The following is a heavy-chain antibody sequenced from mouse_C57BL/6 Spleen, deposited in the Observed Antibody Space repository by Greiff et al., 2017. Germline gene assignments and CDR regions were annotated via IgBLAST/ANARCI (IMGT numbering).Heavy chain of an antibody. CDR1: GFSLTSYG. Sequence: VQLQPSGPGLVQPSQSLSITCTVSGFSLTSYGVHWVRQPPGKGLEWLGVIWSGGSTDYNAAFISRLSISKDNSKSQVFLKMNSLQADDTAIYYWAKKEGLYDYAYAMDYWGQGTSVTVSS. CDR2: IWSGGST. CDR3: AKKEGLYDYAYAMDY. J-gene: IGHJ4*01. V-gene: IGHV2-4*01. D-gene: IGHD2-4*01.